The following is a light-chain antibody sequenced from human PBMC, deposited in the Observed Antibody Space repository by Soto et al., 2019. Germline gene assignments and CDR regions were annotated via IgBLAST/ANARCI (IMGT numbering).Light chain of an antibody. CDR2: KAS. CDR1: QSISSW. J-gene: IGKJ5*01. Sequence: DIQMTQSPSTLSASVGDRVTITCRASQSISSWLAWYQQKPGKAPKLLIYKASSLECGVPSRFSGSGSGTDFTLTISSLQSEDFAVYYCQQYNNWPPITFGQGTRLEIK. V-gene: IGKV1-5*03. CDR3: QQYNNWPPIT.